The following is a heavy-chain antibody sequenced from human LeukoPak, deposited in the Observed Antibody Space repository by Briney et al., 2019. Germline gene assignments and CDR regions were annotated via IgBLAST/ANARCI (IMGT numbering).Heavy chain of an antibody. CDR1: GGSISSYY. J-gene: IGHJ4*02. D-gene: IGHD3-10*01. Sequence: SETLSLTCTVSGGSISSYYWSWIRQPAGKGLEWIGRIYTSGSTNYNPSLKSRVTMSVDTSKNQFSLKLSSVTAADTAVYYCARDTYYYGSGSYHLDYWGQGTLVTVSS. CDR3: ARDTYYYGSGSYHLDY. CDR2: IYTSGST. V-gene: IGHV4-4*07.